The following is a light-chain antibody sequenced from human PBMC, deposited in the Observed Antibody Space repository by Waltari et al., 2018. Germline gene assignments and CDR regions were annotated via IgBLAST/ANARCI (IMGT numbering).Light chain of an antibody. CDR2: DAS. Sequence: VVQTQSPATLSVSPGESAIISCRASQSVSSNLAWYQQKPGQAPRLLIYDASTRASSIPARFRGSGSGTEFTLTINSLQSEDSATYYCQQYNRWPPITFGQGTRLDIK. V-gene: IGKV3-15*01. CDR3: QQYNRWPPIT. J-gene: IGKJ5*01. CDR1: QSVSSN.